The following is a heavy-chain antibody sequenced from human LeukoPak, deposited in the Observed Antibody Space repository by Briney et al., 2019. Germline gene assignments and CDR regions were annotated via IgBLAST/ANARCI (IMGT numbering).Heavy chain of an antibody. D-gene: IGHD6-13*01. J-gene: IGHJ4*02. CDR2: ISSSSSYI. CDR1: GFTFGDYA. CDR3: AKDPRRYSRTGGYFEY. V-gene: IGHV3-21*01. Sequence: GGSLRLSCTASGFTFGDYAMTWVRQAPGKGLEWVSSISSSSSYIYYADSVKGRFTISRDNAKNTLYLQVNSLRAEDTAVYYCAKDPRRYSRTGGYFEYWGQGTLVTVSS.